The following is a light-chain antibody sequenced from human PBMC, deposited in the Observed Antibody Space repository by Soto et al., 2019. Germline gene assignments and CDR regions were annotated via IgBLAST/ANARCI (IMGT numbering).Light chain of an antibody. CDR2: DDS. CDR1: NVGSNL. CDR3: QQWDTSSYYV. J-gene: IGLJ1*01. Sequence: SYELTQPPSVSVAPGQTARITCEGNNVGSNLVHWYQQKPGQAPLLVVYDDSGRPSGVPERFSGSSSGNTATLTISRVEAGDEAEYYCQQWDTSSYYVFGTGTKATVL. V-gene: IGLV3-21*02.